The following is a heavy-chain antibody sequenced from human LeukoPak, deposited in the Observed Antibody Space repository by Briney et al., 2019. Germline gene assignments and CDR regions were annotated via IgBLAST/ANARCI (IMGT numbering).Heavy chain of an antibody. J-gene: IGHJ3*01. Sequence: SETLSLTCSVSGSSISGTYYWRWLRQPTGKGLEWVGYIYYTGTSDSNPSHKSRDIISLDTSKNQFSLNLSSVTAADTAVYYCARRWVYDKRAFDAWGQGTMVTVSS. CDR3: ARRWVYDKRAFDA. CDR1: GSSISGTYY. V-gene: IGHV4-59*08. CDR2: IYYTGTS. D-gene: IGHD3-16*01.